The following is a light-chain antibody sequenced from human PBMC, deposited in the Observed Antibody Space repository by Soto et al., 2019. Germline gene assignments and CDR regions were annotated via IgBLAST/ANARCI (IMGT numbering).Light chain of an antibody. CDR1: QSVGNY. Sequence: EFVLTQSPAILSLSPGEGATLSCRASQSVGNYLAWYQQKPGQAPRLLIYNASNRATGIPARFSGSGYGTDFTLIISSLEPEDFAVYYCHQSRNWLFSFGPGTKVDMK. CDR3: HQSRNWLFS. J-gene: IGKJ3*01. V-gene: IGKV3-11*01. CDR2: NAS.